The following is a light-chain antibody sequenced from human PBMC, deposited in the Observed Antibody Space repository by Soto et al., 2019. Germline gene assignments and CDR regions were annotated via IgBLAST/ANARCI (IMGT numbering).Light chain of an antibody. Sequence: DIQMTQSPSTLSASVGDRVTITCRASQSISSWLAWYQQKPGKAPKLLIYKASSVESGDPSRFSGSGSGTEFTLTISSLQPDDCATYYCQQYNRLYTFGQGTKLEIK. V-gene: IGKV1-5*03. J-gene: IGKJ2*01. CDR3: QQYNRLYT. CDR2: KAS. CDR1: QSISSW.